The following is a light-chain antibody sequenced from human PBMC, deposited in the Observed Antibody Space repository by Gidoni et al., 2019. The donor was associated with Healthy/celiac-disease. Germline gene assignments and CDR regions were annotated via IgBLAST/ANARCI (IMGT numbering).Light chain of an antibody. CDR2: DAS. J-gene: IGKJ4*01. V-gene: IGKV1-33*01. CDR3: QQYDNLLLT. CDR1: QDISNY. Sequence: DIQMTQSPSSLSASVGDRVTITCQASQDISNYLNWYQQKPGKAPKLLIYDASNLETGVPSRFSGSGSGTDFTFTISSLQPEDIATYYCQQYDNLLLTFXXXTKVEIK.